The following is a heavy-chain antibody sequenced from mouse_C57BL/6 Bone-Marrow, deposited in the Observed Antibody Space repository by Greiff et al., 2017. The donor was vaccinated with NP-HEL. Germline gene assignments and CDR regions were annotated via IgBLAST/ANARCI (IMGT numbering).Heavy chain of an antibody. CDR3: TQGYNYGYYFGY. D-gene: IGHD1-1*01. J-gene: IGHJ2*01. CDR2: FHPYNDDT. V-gene: IGHV1-47*01. Sequence: VQLQESGAELAKPGASVKMSCKASGYTFTTYPIEWVKQNHGKSLEWIGNFHPYNDDTAYNEKFKNKATLTVEKSSSTVYLELSRLTSDDSSVYYVTQGYNYGYYFGYWDQGTTLTVSS. CDR1: GYTFTTYP.